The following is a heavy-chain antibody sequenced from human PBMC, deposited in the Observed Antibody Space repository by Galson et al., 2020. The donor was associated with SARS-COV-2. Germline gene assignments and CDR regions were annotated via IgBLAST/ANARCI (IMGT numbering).Heavy chain of an antibody. CDR3: AKALATVDNDAFDI. CDR2: ISSDGRNK. V-gene: IGHV3-30*18. CDR1: GFTFSAYS. Sequence: GESLKISCAASGFTFSAYSMNWVRQAPGKGLEWVAVISSDGRNKFYTDSVKGRFTISRDNSKNTLSLQMNSLRGDDMAVYFCAKALATVDNDAFDIWGQGTMVTVSS. D-gene: IGHD4-4*01. J-gene: IGHJ3*02.